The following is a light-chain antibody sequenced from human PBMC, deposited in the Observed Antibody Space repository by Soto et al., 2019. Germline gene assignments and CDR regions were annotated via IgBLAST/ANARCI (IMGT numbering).Light chain of an antibody. CDR1: RSDVGAYNF. Sequence: QSALTQPASVSGSLGQSITISCSGTRSDVGAYNFVSWYQQHPGKAPKLMIYDVSNRPSGVSYRFSGSKSGTTASLTISGLQAEDEADYYCSSYTTSDTVLFGGGTKLTVL. CDR2: DVS. V-gene: IGLV2-14*03. J-gene: IGLJ2*01. CDR3: SSYTTSDTVL.